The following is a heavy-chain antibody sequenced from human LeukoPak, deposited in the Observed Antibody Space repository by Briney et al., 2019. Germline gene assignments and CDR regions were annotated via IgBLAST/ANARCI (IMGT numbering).Heavy chain of an antibody. J-gene: IGHJ5*02. CDR1: GGSILDSTYY. CDR2: ILYTGNT. Sequence: PSETLSLTCTVSGGSILDSTYYWAWIRQPPGKGLEWIATILYTGNTHYNPSLKSRVTMSVDTVKNQFSLNLSSVTAADTAVYYCARQSSGYYYGWFDPWGQGTLVTVSS. D-gene: IGHD3-22*01. V-gene: IGHV4-39*01. CDR3: ARQSSGYYYGWFDP.